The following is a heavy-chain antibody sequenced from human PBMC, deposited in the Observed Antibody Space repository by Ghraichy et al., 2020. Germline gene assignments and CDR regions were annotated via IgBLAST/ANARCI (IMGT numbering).Heavy chain of an antibody. V-gene: IGHV3-74*01. CDR1: GFTFSNYC. CDR2: ININGRST. Sequence: GESLNISCAASGFTFSNYCMHWVRQAPGKGLVWVSRININGRSTIYADSVRGRFTISRDNSKNTLYLQMNSLRVEDTAVYYCATMRVRGGDAMDLWGQGTMGTV. CDR3: ATMRVRGGDAMDL. D-gene: IGHD3-10*01. J-gene: IGHJ3*01.